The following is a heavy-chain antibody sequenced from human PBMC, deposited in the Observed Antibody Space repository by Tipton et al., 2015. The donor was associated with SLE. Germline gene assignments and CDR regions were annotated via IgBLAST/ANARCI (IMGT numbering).Heavy chain of an antibody. J-gene: IGHJ4*02. CDR1: GGSISSHY. CDR2: IYYSGST. V-gene: IGHV4-59*11. D-gene: IGHD1-26*01. CDR3: ATTKGNY. Sequence: TLSLTCTVSGGSISSHYWSWIRQPPGKGLEWIGYIYYSGSTNYNPSLKSRVTISVDTSKNQFSLKLSSVTAADTAVYYCATTKGNYWGQGTLVTVSS.